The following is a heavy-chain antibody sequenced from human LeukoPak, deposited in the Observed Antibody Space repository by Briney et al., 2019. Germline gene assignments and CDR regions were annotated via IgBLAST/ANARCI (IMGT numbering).Heavy chain of an antibody. Sequence: GGSPRLSCAASGFTFSSYWMSWVRQAPGKGLEWVANIKQDGSEKYYVDSVKGRFTISRDNAKNSLYLQMNSLRAEDTAVYYCARGTIAAAGYYYFDYWGQGTQVTVSS. CDR3: ARGTIAAAGYYYFDY. V-gene: IGHV3-7*04. J-gene: IGHJ4*02. CDR2: IKQDGSEK. D-gene: IGHD6-13*01. CDR1: GFTFSSYW.